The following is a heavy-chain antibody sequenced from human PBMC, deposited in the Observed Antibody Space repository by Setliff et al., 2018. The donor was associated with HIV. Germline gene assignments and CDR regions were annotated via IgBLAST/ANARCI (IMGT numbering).Heavy chain of an antibody. V-gene: IGHV4-4*07. D-gene: IGHD3-22*01. Sequence: SETLSLTCTVSGGSISTYYWSWIRQPAGKGLEWIGRSYTSGSTNYNPSITSRVTMSVDTSKNQFSLKLSSVTAADTAVYYCARGTYYYDSSGFRDAFDIWGQGTMVTVSS. J-gene: IGHJ3*02. CDR2: SYTSGST. CDR1: GGSISTYY. CDR3: ARGTYYYDSSGFRDAFDI.